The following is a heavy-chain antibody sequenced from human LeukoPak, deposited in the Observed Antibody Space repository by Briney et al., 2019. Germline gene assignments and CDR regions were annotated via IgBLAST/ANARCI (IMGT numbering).Heavy chain of an antibody. V-gene: IGHV4-38-2*01. CDR1: GGSFSGYY. CDR3: ARLMGDLQSTDY. CDR2: IFHSGTT. D-gene: IGHD5-24*01. Sequence: PSETLSLTCAVYGGSFSGYYWGWIRQPPGKRLEWIGSIFHSGTTYYNPSLKSRLTISVDTSKDQFSLRLTSVTAADTAVYYCARLMGDLQSTDYWGQGALVTVSS. J-gene: IGHJ4*02.